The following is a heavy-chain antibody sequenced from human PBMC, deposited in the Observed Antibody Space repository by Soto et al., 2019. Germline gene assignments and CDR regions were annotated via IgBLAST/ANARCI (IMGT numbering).Heavy chain of an antibody. V-gene: IGHV3-23*01. CDR3: AKAGRWRCTSDDAFDD. CDR2: ISGSGGST. CDR1: GFTLSNNA. Sequence: GGSLRLSCAASGFTLSNNAMSWVRQAPGKGLEWVSDISGSGGSTYYADSVEGRYTISRDIFKSTLYLQMNSLKADDTAVYYCAKAGRWRCTSDDAFDDWGQGTMVTVSS. D-gene: IGHD2-8*02. J-gene: IGHJ3*01.